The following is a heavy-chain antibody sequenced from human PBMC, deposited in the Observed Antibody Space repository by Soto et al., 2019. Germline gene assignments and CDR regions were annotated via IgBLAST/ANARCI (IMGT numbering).Heavy chain of an antibody. CDR2: IYYSGST. D-gene: IGHD3-3*01. J-gene: IGHJ5*02. V-gene: IGHV4-31*03. Sequence: QVQLQESGPGLVKPSQTLSLTCTVSGGSISSGDYYWSWIRQHPGKGLEWIGYIYYSGSTYYNPSLKRRVTISVDTSKNQFSLKLSSVTAADTAVYYCARWWSGSRQGCDPCGQGTLVTVSS. CDR3: ARWWSGSRQGCDP. CDR1: GGSISSGDYY.